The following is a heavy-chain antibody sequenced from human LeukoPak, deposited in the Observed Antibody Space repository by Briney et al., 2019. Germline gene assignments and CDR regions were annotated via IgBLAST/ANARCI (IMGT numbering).Heavy chain of an antibody. Sequence: PSETLSLTCTVSGGSISSYYWSWIRQPPGKGLEWIGYIFSSGSTNYNSSLKSRVTISVDTSKNQFSLKLDSVTAAGTAVYYCARMWDSSADYWGQGTLVTVSS. D-gene: IGHD6-19*01. CDR3: ARMWDSSADY. CDR2: IFSSGST. CDR1: GGSISSYY. V-gene: IGHV4-59*01. J-gene: IGHJ4*02.